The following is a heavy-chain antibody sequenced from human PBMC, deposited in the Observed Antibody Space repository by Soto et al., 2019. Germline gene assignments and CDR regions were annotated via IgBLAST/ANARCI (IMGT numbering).Heavy chain of an antibody. V-gene: IGHV4-39*01. CDR1: GGSISSSSYY. Sequence: SETLSLTCTVSGGSISSSSYYWGWIRQPPGKGLEWIGSIYYSGSTYYNPSLKSRVTISVDTSKKQFSLKLSSVTAADTAVYYCARGPKTGFDYWGRGTLVTVSS. CDR3: ARGPKTGFDY. J-gene: IGHJ4*02. CDR2: IYYSGST.